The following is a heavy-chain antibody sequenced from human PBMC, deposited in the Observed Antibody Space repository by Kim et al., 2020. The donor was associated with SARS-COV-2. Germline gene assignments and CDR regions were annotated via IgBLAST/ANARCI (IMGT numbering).Heavy chain of an antibody. Sequence: GGSLRLSCAASGFTFSSYSMNWVRQAPGKGLEWVSSISSSSSYIYYADSVKGRFTLSRDNAKNSLYLQMNSLRAEDTAVYYCARFGGYDSNIAVAGTDPNKVTELSYCYYGMVVWGQGTAVTVFS. D-gene: IGHD6-19*01. CDR1: GFTFSSYS. CDR2: ISSSSSYI. CDR3: ARFGGYDSNIAVAGTDPNKVTELSYCYYGMVV. V-gene: IGHV3-21*01. J-gene: IGHJ6*02.